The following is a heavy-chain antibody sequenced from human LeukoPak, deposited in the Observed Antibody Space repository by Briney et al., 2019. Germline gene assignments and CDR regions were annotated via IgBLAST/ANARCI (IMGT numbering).Heavy chain of an antibody. CDR3: AREIEQLGPISYYYYMDV. J-gene: IGHJ6*03. V-gene: IGHV3-30-3*01. Sequence: GGSLRLSCAASGFTFSSYAMHWVRQAPGKGLEWVAVISYDGSNKYYADSVKGRFTISRDNSKNTLYLQMNSLRAEDTAVYYCAREIEQLGPISYYYYMDVWGKGTTVTVSS. CDR1: GFTFSSYA. CDR2: ISYDGSNK. D-gene: IGHD6-6*01.